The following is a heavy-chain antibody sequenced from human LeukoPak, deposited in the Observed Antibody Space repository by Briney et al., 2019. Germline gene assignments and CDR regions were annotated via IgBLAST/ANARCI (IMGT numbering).Heavy chain of an antibody. Sequence: SETLSLTCTVSGGSISSSSYYWGWIRQPPGKGLEWIGSIYYSGSTYYNPSLKSRVTISVDTSKNQFSLKLSSVTAADTAVYYCARVRGTYGVVYDYWGQGTLVTVSS. CDR3: ARVRGTYGVVYDY. J-gene: IGHJ4*02. CDR1: GGSISSSSYY. V-gene: IGHV4-39*07. D-gene: IGHD2-8*02. CDR2: IYYSGST.